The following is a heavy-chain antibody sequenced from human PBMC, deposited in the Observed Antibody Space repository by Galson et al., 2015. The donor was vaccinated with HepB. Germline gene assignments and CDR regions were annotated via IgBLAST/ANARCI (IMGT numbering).Heavy chain of an antibody. J-gene: IGHJ6*02. CDR3: ARMVYSSGWYDYYYYGMDV. V-gene: IGHV2-70*11. D-gene: IGHD6-19*01. Sequence: PALVKPTQTLTLTCTFSGFSLSTSGMCVSWIRQPPGKALEWLARIDWDDDKYYSTSLKTRLTISKDTSKNQVVLTMTNMDPVDTATYYCARMVYSSGWYDYYYYGMDVWGQGTTVTVSS. CDR1: GFSLSTSGMC. CDR2: IDWDDDK.